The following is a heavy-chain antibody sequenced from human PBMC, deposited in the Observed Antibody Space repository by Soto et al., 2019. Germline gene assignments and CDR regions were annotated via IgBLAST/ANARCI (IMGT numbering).Heavy chain of an antibody. D-gene: IGHD3-3*01. V-gene: IGHV2-70*01. CDR1: GFSLSTSGMC. CDR2: IDWDDDK. Sequence: VSGPKLVNPTQTLTLTCTFSGFSLSTSGMCVSWIRQPPGKALEWLALIDWDDDKYYSTSLKTRLTISKDTSKNQVVLTMTNMDPVDTATYYCARTYYDFWSGYYKSSWFDPWGQGTLVTVSS. J-gene: IGHJ5*02. CDR3: ARTYYDFWSGYYKSSWFDP.